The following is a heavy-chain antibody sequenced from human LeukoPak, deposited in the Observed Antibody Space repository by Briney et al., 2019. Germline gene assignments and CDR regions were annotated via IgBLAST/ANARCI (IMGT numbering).Heavy chain of an antibody. V-gene: IGHV4-61*02. CDR3: AREVAITMVRGVIDY. D-gene: IGHD3-10*01. CDR2: IYTSGST. J-gene: IGHJ4*02. Sequence: SQTLSLTCTVSGGSISSGSYYWSWIRQPAGKGLEWIGRIYTSGSTNYNPSLKSRVTISVDTSKNQFSLKLSSVTAADTAVYYCAREVAITMVRGVIDYWGQGTTVTVSS. CDR1: GGSISSGSYY.